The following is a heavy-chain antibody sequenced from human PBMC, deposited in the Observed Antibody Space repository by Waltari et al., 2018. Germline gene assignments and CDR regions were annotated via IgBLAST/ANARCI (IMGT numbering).Heavy chain of an antibody. Sequence: QLQLVQSGAEVKKPGASVKVSCKASGYTFTGYYMHWVRQAPGQWLAWMGRINPNSGGTNYAQKLQGRVTTTKDTSISTAYKELSRLRSDDTAVYYCASATYYFDYWGQGTLVTVSS. D-gene: IGHD1-1*01. J-gene: IGHJ4*02. CDR1: GYTFTGYY. CDR2: INPNSGGT. CDR3: ASATYYFDY. V-gene: IGHV1-2*06.